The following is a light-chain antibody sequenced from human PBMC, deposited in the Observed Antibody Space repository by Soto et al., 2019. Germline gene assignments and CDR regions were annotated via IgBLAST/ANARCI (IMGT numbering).Light chain of an antibody. V-gene: IGKV3-20*01. J-gene: IGKJ3*01. Sequence: EIVLTQSPGTLSLSPGERATLYCRASQSVSSSYLAWYQKKPGQAPRILIYGASSRATGIPDRFSGSVSGTDFNLTISRLETEDFAVYDCQQSGSSTFTFGPGTKVDIK. CDR2: GAS. CDR3: QQSGSSTFT. CDR1: QSVSSSY.